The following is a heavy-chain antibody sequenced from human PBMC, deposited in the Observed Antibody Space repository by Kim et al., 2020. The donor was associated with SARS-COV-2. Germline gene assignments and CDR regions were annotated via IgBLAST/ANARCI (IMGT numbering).Heavy chain of an antibody. CDR1: GGTFSSYA. CDR3: ASGGYDFWSGYYWRGEYYYYGMDV. CDR2: IIPIFGTA. J-gene: IGHJ6*02. Sequence: SVKVSCKASGGTFSSYAISWVRQAPGQGLEWMGGIIPIFGTANYAQKFQGRVTITADESTSTAYMELSSLRSEDTAVYYCASGGYDFWSGYYWRGEYYYYGMDVWGQGTTVTVSS. V-gene: IGHV1-69*13. D-gene: IGHD3-3*01.